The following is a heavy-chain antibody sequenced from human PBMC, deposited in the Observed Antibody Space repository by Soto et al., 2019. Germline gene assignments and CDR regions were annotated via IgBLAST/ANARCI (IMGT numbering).Heavy chain of an antibody. Sequence: GGSLRLSCTASGFTFGDYAMSWVRQAPGKGLEWVGFIRSKAYGGTTEYAASVKGRFTISRDDSKSIAYLQMNSLKTEDTAVYYCTRVSGSYYGLADYWGQGTLVTVSS. V-gene: IGHV3-49*04. CDR2: IRSKAYGGTT. J-gene: IGHJ4*02. CDR3: TRVSGSYYGLADY. D-gene: IGHD1-26*01. CDR1: GFTFGDYA.